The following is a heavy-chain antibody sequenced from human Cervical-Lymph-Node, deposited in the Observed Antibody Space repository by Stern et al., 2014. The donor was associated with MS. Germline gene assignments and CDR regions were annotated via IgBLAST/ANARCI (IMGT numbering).Heavy chain of an antibody. D-gene: IGHD2-15*01. J-gene: IGHJ6*02. Sequence: QDQLVQSGSEVKKPGPSVKVSCKASEYTHNNYLIHWVRQAPGQRPDWMGVINPSGATNYAQNVHDRVTMTTDASTSTFYMELSRLRSEDTAVYYCAVRYCSGGRCYSVPDVWGQGTTVIVSS. CDR2: INPSGAT. CDR1: EYTHNNYL. CDR3: AVRYCSGGRCYSVPDV. V-gene: IGHV1-46*02.